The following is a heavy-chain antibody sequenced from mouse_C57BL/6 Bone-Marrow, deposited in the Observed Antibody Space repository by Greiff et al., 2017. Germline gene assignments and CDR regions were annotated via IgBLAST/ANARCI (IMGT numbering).Heavy chain of an antibody. CDR1: GFNIKDDY. Sequence: EVQLKESGAELVRPGASVKLSCTASGFNIKDDYMHWVKQRPEQGLEWIGWIDPENGDTEYASKFQGKATITADTSSNTAYLPLSSLPSEDTAVYYCTLCLYWYFDVWGTGTTVTVSS. V-gene: IGHV14-4*01. CDR3: TLCLYWYFDV. J-gene: IGHJ1*03. CDR2: IDPENGDT. D-gene: IGHD1-1*02.